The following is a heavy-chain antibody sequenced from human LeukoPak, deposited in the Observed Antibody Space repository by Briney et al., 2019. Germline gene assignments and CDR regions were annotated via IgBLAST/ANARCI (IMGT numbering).Heavy chain of an antibody. D-gene: IGHD3-22*01. V-gene: IGHV3-48*03. CDR2: ISSSGSTI. CDR3: ARDGPYYDSSGYYYTELDY. Sequence: GGSLRLSCAASGFTFSSYEMNWVRQAPGKGLEWVSYISSSGSTIYYADSVKGRFTIPRDNAKSSLYLQMNSLRAEDTAVYYCARDGPYYDSSGYYYTELDYWGQGTLVTVSS. CDR1: GFTFSSYE. J-gene: IGHJ4*02.